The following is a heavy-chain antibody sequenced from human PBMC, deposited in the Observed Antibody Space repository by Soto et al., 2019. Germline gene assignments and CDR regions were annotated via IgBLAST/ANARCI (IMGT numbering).Heavy chain of an antibody. D-gene: IGHD3-3*01. CDR2: INHSGST. CDR3: ARGVQYYDFWSGYYPRAPYWFDP. CDR1: GWSFSGYY. V-gene: IGHV4-34*01. Sequence: PSETLSLPGAVYGWSFSGYYWSWIRQPPGKGLEWIGEINHSGSTNYNPSLKSRVTISVDTSKNQFSLKLSSVTAADTAVYYCARGVQYYDFWSGYYPRAPYWFDPWGQGTLVTVSS. J-gene: IGHJ5*02.